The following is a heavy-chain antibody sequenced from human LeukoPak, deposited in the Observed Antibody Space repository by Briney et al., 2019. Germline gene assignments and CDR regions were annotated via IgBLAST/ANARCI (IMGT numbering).Heavy chain of an antibody. Sequence: GGSLRLSCVASGFIFSDYYMTWIRQAPGKGLEWVSYISSGGGTMYYADSVKGRFTISRDNSRNTLYLQMNSLRAEDTAVYYCAKDHDHENQWFDPWGQGTLVTVSS. D-gene: IGHD2/OR15-2a*01. J-gene: IGHJ5*02. CDR1: GFIFSDYY. V-gene: IGHV3-11*01. CDR2: ISSGGGTM. CDR3: AKDHDHENQWFDP.